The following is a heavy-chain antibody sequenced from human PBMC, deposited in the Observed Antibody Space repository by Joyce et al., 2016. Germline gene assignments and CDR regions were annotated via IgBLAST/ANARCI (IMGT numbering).Heavy chain of an antibody. CDR1: GFTFSSYS. CDR2: ISSSNSTI. CDR3: AKADYGDKIDAFDI. Sequence: EVQLVESGGGLVQPGGSLRLSCAASGFTFSSYSMNWVRQAPGRGLSWGYYISSSNSTIYYADSVKGRFTISRDNAKNSLYLQMNSLRAEDTAVYYCAKADYGDKIDAFDIWGQGTMVTVSS. J-gene: IGHJ3*02. V-gene: IGHV3-48*01. D-gene: IGHD4-17*01.